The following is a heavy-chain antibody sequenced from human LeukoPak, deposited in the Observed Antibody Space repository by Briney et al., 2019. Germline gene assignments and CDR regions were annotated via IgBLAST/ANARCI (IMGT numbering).Heavy chain of an antibody. D-gene: IGHD2-8*01. CDR1: GYTFTDYF. CDR2: ISPNGGTT. Sequence: ASVNVSCKASGYTFTDYFIHWVRQAPGQGLEWMGIISPNGGTTNYAQKFQDRVTMTRDTSTSTVYMELSSPRSEDTAVYYCARGYCTNGVCRTFDIWGQGTLVTVSS. V-gene: IGHV1-46*01. J-gene: IGHJ4*02. CDR3: ARGYCTNGVCRTFDI.